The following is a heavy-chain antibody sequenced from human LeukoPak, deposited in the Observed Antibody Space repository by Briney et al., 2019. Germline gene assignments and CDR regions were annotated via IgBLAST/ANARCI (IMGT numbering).Heavy chain of an antibody. V-gene: IGHV3-30*02. CDR2: MSYEGSGK. Sequence: PGGSLRLSCAASGFTFSSYGMHWVRHALGKGLERVAFMSYEGSGKYYADSVKGRFTISRDNSLNTLYLQMNSLRAEDTAAYYCAKLMHDHDRSGFGVDHWGQGTLVTVSS. CDR1: GFTFSSYG. CDR3: AKLMHDHDRSGFGVDH. J-gene: IGHJ4*02. D-gene: IGHD3-22*01.